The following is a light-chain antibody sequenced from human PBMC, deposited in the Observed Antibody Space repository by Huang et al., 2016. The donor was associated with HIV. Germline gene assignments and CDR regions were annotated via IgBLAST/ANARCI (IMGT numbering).Light chain of an antibody. Sequence: DIQMTQSPSSLSASVGDRVTITCQASQDIAKFLNWYQQKPGQAPKLLIYDASTLQTGVPYRFSGSGSGTDFIFTISSLQPEDIATYYCQQYDSLPPWTFGQGTKVEI. CDR1: QDIAKF. CDR2: DAS. J-gene: IGKJ1*01. V-gene: IGKV1-33*01. CDR3: QQYDSLPPWT.